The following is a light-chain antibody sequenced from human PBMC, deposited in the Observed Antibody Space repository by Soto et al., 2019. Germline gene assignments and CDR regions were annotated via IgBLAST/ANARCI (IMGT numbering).Light chain of an antibody. CDR3: AACDDSLSGYV. V-gene: IGLV1-47*01. CDR1: SSNIGSNY. Sequence: QSVLTQPPSASGTPGQRVTISCSGSSSNIGSNYVYWYQQLPGTAPKLLIYRNNQRPSGVPDRSSGSKSGTSDSLAISGLRSEDEADYYCAACDDSLSGYVFGTGTKVTVL. CDR2: RNN. J-gene: IGLJ1*01.